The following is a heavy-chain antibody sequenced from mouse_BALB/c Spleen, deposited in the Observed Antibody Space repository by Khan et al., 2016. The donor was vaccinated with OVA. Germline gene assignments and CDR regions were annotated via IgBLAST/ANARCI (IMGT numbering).Heavy chain of an antibody. CDR2: IDPANGNT. Sequence: VRLQQSGAELVKPGASVKLSCTASGFNIKDTYIHWVKQRPEQGLEWIGRIDPANGNTKYDPKFQGKATITADTSSNTAYLQLSSLTSEDTAVYYCVRDYWDVFAYWSQGTLVTVSA. D-gene: IGHD4-1*01. CDR1: GFNIKDTY. CDR3: VRDYWDVFAY. V-gene: IGHV14-3*02. J-gene: IGHJ3*01.